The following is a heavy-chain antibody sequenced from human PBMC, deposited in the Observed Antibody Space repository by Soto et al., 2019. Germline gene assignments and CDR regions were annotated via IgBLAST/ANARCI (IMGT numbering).Heavy chain of an antibody. CDR2: ISSRGTDI. J-gene: IGHJ5*02. CDR1: GFLFSTST. D-gene: IGHD4-17*01. Sequence: GGSLRLSCEASGFLFSTSTLNWVRRAPGKGLEWVAEISSRGTDIYYADSVKGRFTISRDNSKNTLYLLLDRVKSDDTAVYFCATLGRADYPPLAAWGQGXLVTVYS. CDR3: ATLGRADYPPLAA. V-gene: IGHV3-30*14.